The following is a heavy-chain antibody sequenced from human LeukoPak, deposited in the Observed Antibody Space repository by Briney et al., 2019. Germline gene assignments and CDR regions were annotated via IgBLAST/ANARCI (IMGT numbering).Heavy chain of an antibody. CDR2: MNPNSGNT. D-gene: IGHD3-3*01. V-gene: IGHV1-8*03. CDR3: ARETPDYDFWSGYPFDY. J-gene: IGHJ4*02. Sequence: GSSVKVSCKASGGSFSTYAINWVRQATGQGLEWMGWMNPNSGNTGYAQKFQGRVTITRNTSISTAYMELSSLRSEDTAVYYCARETPDYDFWSGYPFDYWGQGTLVTVSS. CDR1: GGSFSTYA.